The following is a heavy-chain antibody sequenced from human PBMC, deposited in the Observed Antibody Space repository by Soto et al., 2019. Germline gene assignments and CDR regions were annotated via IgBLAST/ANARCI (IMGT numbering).Heavy chain of an antibody. Sequence: QVQLVQSGAEVKKPGASVKVSCKASGDTFSNYDIKWVRQATGQGLEWMGWMNPNSGNTGSARKFQGRVTMTRNTSISTAYLELSSLRSEDTAVYYCARGLNGMDDWGQGTRVTVSS. CDR1: GDTFSNYD. J-gene: IGHJ6*02. V-gene: IGHV1-8*01. CDR3: ARGLNGMDD. CDR2: MNPNSGNT.